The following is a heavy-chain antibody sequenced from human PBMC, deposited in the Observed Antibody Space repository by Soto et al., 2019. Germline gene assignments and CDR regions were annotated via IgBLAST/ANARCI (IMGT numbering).Heavy chain of an antibody. J-gene: IGHJ4*02. V-gene: IGHV1-69*01. CDR3: ARPGLTYYYDSSGYYPFYYFDY. CDR2: A. Sequence: ANYAQKFQGRVTITADESTSTAYMELSSLRSEDTAVYYCARPGLTYYYDSSGYYPFYYFDYWGQGTLVTVSS. D-gene: IGHD3-22*01.